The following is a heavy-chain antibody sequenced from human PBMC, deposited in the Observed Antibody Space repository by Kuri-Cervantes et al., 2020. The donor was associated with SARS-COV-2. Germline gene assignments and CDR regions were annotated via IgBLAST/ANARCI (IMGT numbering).Heavy chain of an antibody. J-gene: IGHJ4*02. CDR1: GGSISSGDYY. CDR3: GSYHDYATHGFDY. CDR2: IYYSGRT. V-gene: IGHV4-30-4*08. Sequence: SESLSLTCTVSGGSISSGDYYWSWSRQPPGKGLEWIGYIYYSGRTYYNPSLKSRVTISVDTSKNQFSLKQSSVTAADTAVYYCGSYHDYATHGFDYWGQGTLVTVSS. D-gene: IGHD4-17*01.